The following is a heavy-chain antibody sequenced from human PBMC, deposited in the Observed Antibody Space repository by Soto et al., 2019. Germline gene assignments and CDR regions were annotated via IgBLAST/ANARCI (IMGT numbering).Heavy chain of an antibody. J-gene: IGHJ4*02. CDR1: GYTFTGYY. CDR2: INPNSGGT. D-gene: IGHD6-6*01. V-gene: IGHV1-2*02. Sequence: ASVKVSCKASGYTFTGYYMHWVRQAPGQGLEWMGWINPNSGGTNYAQKFQGRVTMTRDTSISTAYMELSRLRSDDTAVYYCARVQQHVRPGSSAPGYWGQGTLVTVSS. CDR3: ARVQQHVRPGSSAPGY.